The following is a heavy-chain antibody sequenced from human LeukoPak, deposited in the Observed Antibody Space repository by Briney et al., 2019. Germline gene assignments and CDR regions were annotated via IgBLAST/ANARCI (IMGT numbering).Heavy chain of an antibody. CDR1: GFTFSSYE. D-gene: IGHD6-13*01. J-gene: IGHJ4*02. Sequence: GGSLRLSCAASGFTFSSYEMNWVRQAPGKGLEWVAVISYDGSNKYYADSVKGRFTISRDNSKNTLYLQMNSQRAEDTAVYYCAKDPTGIAALHWGQGTLVTVSS. V-gene: IGHV3-30*18. CDR2: ISYDGSNK. CDR3: AKDPTGIAALH.